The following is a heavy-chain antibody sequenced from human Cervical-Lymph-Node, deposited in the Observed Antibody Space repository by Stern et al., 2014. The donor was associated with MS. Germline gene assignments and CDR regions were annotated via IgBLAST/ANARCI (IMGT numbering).Heavy chain of an antibody. J-gene: IGHJ4*02. CDR2: IYTSGST. Sequence: QLQLQESGPGLVKPSQTLSLTCTVSGGSISSGSYYWSWIRQPAGKGLEWIGRIYTSGSTNYTPPLKSRVTISVDTSKNQFSLKLSSVTAADTAVYYCARDPSFDYWGQGTLVTVSS. CDR3: ARDPSFDY. V-gene: IGHV4-61*02. CDR1: GGSISSGSYY.